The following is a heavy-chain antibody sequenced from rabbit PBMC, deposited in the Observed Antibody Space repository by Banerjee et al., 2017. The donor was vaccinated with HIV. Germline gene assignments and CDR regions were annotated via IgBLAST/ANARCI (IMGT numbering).Heavy chain of an antibody. V-gene: IGHV1S40*01. CDR1: GFSFSSSYY. J-gene: IGHJ4*01. Sequence: QSLEESGGDLVKPGASLTLTCTASGFSFSSSYYMCWVRQAPGKGLEWIGCIYTTSGTTYYASWAKGRFTISKTSSTTVTLQMTSLTAADTATYFCARSGSSVGSMFNLWGPGTLVTVS. CDR2: IYTTSGTT. D-gene: IGHD8-1*01. CDR3: ARSGSSVGSMFNL.